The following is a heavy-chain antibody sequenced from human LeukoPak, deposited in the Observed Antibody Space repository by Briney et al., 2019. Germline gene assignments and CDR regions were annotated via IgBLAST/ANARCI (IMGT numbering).Heavy chain of an antibody. Sequence: SETLSLTCTVSGGSISSSSYYWGWIRQPPGKGLEWIGSMYYSGSTYYNPPLKSRVTISVDTSKNQFSLKLSSVTAADTAVYYCARLYRRGEGSGWLDYWGQGTLVTVSS. CDR2: MYYSGST. CDR3: ARLYRRGEGSGWLDY. J-gene: IGHJ4*02. CDR1: GGSISSSSYY. V-gene: IGHV4-39*01. D-gene: IGHD6-19*01.